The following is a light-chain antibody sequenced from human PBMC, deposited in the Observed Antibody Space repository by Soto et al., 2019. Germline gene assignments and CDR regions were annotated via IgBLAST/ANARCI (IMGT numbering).Light chain of an antibody. Sequence: QSALTQPRSVSGSPGQSVTISCTGTSSDVGGYNYVSWYQQHPGKAPKVMIYDVSKRPSGVPDRFSGSESGNTASLTISGLQAEDEADYYCCSYAGSYTLYVFGTGTKVTVL. CDR1: SSDVGGYNY. CDR2: DVS. V-gene: IGLV2-11*01. CDR3: CSYAGSYTLYV. J-gene: IGLJ1*01.